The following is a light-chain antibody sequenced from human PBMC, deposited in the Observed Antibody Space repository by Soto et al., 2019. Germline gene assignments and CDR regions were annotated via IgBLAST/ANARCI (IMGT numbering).Light chain of an antibody. Sequence: DIQMTQSPSTLSASVGDRVTITCRASQSISSWLAWYQQKPGKVPNLLIYKASRLESGVPSRFSGSGSGTESTLIISSLQPDDFATYYCQQYYSYPWTFGQGTNVEIK. CDR1: QSISSW. J-gene: IGKJ1*01. CDR2: KAS. CDR3: QQYYSYPWT. V-gene: IGKV1-5*03.